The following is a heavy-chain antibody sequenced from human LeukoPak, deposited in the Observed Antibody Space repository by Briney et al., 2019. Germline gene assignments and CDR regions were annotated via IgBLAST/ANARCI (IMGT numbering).Heavy chain of an antibody. Sequence: GGSLRLSCAASGFRITNAWMNWVRQAPGRGLEWVGRIKSKSDGGTTDYAAPVKGRFIISRDDSKNTLYLQMNSLKIEDTAAYYCTTDRGDYGIPFWGQGTLVTVSS. V-gene: IGHV3-15*07. CDR2: IKSKSDGGTT. CDR3: TTDRGDYGIPF. D-gene: IGHD4-17*01. J-gene: IGHJ4*02. CDR1: GFRITNAW.